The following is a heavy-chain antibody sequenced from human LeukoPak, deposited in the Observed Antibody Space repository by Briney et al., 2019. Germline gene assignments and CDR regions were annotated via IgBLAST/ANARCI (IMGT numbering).Heavy chain of an antibody. J-gene: IGHJ6*03. V-gene: IGHV4-4*07. CDR3: ARDYQVVHFYYYMDV. CDR2: IYTSGST. Sequence: PSETLSLTCTVYGGSISSYYWSWIRQPAGKGLEWIGRIYTSGSTNYNPSLKSRVTMSVDTSKNQFSLKLSSVTAADTAVYYCARDYQVVHFYYYMDVWGKGSTVTVSS. D-gene: IGHD2-2*01. CDR1: GGSISSYY.